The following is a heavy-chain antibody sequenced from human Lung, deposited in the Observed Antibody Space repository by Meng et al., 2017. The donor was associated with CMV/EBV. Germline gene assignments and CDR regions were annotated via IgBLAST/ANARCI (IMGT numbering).Heavy chain of an antibody. J-gene: IGHJ6*02. CDR2: IYYSGST. Sequence: SXTLSLXCTVSGGSISSSYWSWIRQPPGKGLEWIGYIYYSGSTNYNPSLKSRVTISVDTSKNQFSLKLSSVTAADTAVYYCARDLGYCSSTSCYYYYGMDVXGQGXTVTVSS. CDR1: GGSISSSY. D-gene: IGHD2-2*01. CDR3: ARDLGYCSSTSCYYYYGMDV. V-gene: IGHV4-59*01.